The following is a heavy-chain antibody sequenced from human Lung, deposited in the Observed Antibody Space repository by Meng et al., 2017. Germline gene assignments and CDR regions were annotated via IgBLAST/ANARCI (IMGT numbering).Heavy chain of an antibody. CDR2: IIDVFDKT. CDR1: GGSFSTHT. V-gene: IGHV1-69*13. D-gene: IGHD1-14*01. J-gene: IGHJ4*02. CDR3: ARGRRNEPLFDY. Sequence: QVQLVQSGAEVKNPGSSVKVACKTSGGSFSTHTFSWVRQAPGQGLEWMGGIIDVFDKTKAAQRFQDRVTFTADESTSTAYMELSSLTFDDTAVYFCARGRRNEPLFDYWGQGTLVTVSS.